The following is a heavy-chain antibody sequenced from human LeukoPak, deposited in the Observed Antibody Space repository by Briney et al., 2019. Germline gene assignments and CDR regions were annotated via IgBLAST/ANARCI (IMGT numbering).Heavy chain of an antibody. CDR3: ARWGEVYWYFDL. J-gene: IGHJ2*01. V-gene: IGHV4-61*02. CDR2: IYTSGST. CDR1: GGSISSGSYY. Sequence: PSETLSLICTVSGGSISSGSYYWSWIRQPAGKGLEWIGRIYTSGSTNYNPSLKSRVTISVDTSKNQFSLKLSSVTAADTAVYYCARWGEVYWYFDLWGRGTLVTVSS. D-gene: IGHD3-16*01.